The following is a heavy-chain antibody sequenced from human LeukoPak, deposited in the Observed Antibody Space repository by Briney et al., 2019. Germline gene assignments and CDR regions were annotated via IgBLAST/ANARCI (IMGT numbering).Heavy chain of an antibody. D-gene: IGHD5-12*01. Sequence: GGSLGLSCAASGFIFSNYWMHWVRQAPGKGLVWVSQIHSDGSITGYADSVKDRFTISRDNAKNTLYLQMNSLRAEDTAVFYCARGGVVAATDYWGQGTLVTVSS. CDR1: GFIFSNYW. V-gene: IGHV3-74*01. CDR3: ARGGVVAATDY. CDR2: IHSDGSIT. J-gene: IGHJ4*02.